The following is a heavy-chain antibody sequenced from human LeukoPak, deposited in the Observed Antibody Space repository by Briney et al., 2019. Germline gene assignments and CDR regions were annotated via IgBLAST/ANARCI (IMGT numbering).Heavy chain of an antibody. Sequence: GGSLRLSCAASGFTFSSYSMNWVRQAPGKGLEWVSSISSSSSYIYYADSVKGRFTISRDNAKNSLYLQMNSLRAEDTAVYYCARGGGYCSSTSCLAEYDYWGQGTLVTVSS. CDR3: ARGGGYCSSTSCLAEYDY. J-gene: IGHJ4*02. CDR2: ISSSSSYI. D-gene: IGHD2-2*01. V-gene: IGHV3-21*01. CDR1: GFTFSSYS.